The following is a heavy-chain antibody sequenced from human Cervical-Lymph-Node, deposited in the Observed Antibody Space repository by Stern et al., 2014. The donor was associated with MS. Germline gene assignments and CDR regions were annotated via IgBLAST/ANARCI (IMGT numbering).Heavy chain of an antibody. CDR1: GDSVSSNSAA. D-gene: IGHD3-22*01. CDR2: TYYTSKWYN. CDR3: ARDTGEYYYDSSGYYLDAFDI. J-gene: IGHJ3*02. Sequence: QVQLQQSGPGLVKPSQTLSLTCAISGDSVSSNSAAWNWIRQSPSRGLEWLGRTYYTSKWYNDYAVAVKSRITINPDTSKNQFSLQLNSVTPEDTAVYYCARDTGEYYYDSSGYYLDAFDIWGQGTMVTVSS. V-gene: IGHV6-1*01.